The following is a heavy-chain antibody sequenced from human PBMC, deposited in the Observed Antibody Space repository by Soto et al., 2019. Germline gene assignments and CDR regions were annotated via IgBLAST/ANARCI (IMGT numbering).Heavy chain of an antibody. D-gene: IGHD5-18*01. CDR3: AREPYTYSYGTFDY. Sequence: PSETLSLTCTVSGGSISSGVYYWSWIRHHPGKGLEWIGYIYYSGGTYYNPSLKSRVTISVDTSKNQFSLKLSSVTAADTAVYYCAREPYTYSYGTFDYWGHGSLLTVSS. CDR2: IYYSGGT. V-gene: IGHV4-31*03. CDR1: GGSISSGVYY. J-gene: IGHJ4*01.